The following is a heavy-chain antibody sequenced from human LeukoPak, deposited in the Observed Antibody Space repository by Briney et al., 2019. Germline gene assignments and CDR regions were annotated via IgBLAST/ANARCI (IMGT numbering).Heavy chain of an antibody. CDR1: DGSISSSSYY. CDR2: IYYSGST. J-gene: IGHJ4*02. V-gene: IGHV4-39*01. Sequence: PSETLSLTCTVSDGSISSSSYYWGWIRQPPGKGLEWIGSIYYSGSTYYNPSLKSRVTISVDTSKNQFSLKLSSVTAADTAVYYCARLSPLFDYWGQGTLVTVSS. CDR3: ARLSPLFDY.